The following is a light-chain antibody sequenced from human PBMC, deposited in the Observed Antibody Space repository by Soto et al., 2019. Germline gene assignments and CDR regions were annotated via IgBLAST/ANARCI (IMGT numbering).Light chain of an antibody. CDR3: QHYGSSPPMYT. CDR1: QSVSTTY. V-gene: IGKV3-20*01. CDR2: GIS. J-gene: IGKJ2*01. Sequence: EIVLTQSPGTLSLSPGERATLSCRASQSVSTTYLGWYQQKPGQAPRLLVYGISRRATGIPDRFSGSGSGTDFTLTISSLEPEDFAVYYCQHYGSSPPMYTFGQGTKLEIK.